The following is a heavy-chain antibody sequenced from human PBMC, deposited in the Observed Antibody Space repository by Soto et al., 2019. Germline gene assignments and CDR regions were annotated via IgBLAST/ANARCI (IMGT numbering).Heavy chain of an antibody. D-gene: IGHD6-13*01. CDR3: ARDFSSSWYFIDY. CDR1: GFTFSSYW. CDR2: IKQDGSEK. V-gene: IGHV3-7*01. Sequence: PGGSLRLSCAASGFTFSSYWMSWVRQAPGKGLEWVANIKQDGSEKYYVDSVKGRFTISRDNAKNSLYLQMNSLRAEDTAVYYCARDFSSSWYFIDYWGQGTLVTVSS. J-gene: IGHJ4*02.